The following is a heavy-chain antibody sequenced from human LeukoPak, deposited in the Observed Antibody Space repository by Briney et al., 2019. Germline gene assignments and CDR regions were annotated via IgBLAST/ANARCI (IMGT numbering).Heavy chain of an antibody. CDR1: GGSISSYY. CDR3: TRQENWGRWYFDL. D-gene: IGHD7-27*01. J-gene: IGHJ2*01. V-gene: IGHV4-59*08. Sequence: PSETLSLTCTVSGGSISSYYWSWIRQPPGKGLEWIGYINYSGSTYYNPSLKSRVTISVDTSKNQFSLKLNSVTAADTAVYYCTRQENWGRWYFDLWGRGTLVTVS. CDR2: INYSGST.